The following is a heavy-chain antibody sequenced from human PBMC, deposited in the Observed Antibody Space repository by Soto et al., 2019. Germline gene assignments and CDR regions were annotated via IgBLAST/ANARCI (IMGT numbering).Heavy chain of an antibody. CDR1: VGSISSGGYS. J-gene: IGHJ5*02. D-gene: IGHD5-18*01. V-gene: IGHV4-30-2*01. CDR2: IYHSGST. Sequence: TLSLTGAVSVGSISSGGYSWSWIRQPPGKGLEWIGYIYHSGSTYYNPSLKSRVTISVDRSKNQFSLKLSSVTAADTAVYYCARDRGYSYGYFDPWGQGTLVTVSS. CDR3: ARDRGYSYGYFDP.